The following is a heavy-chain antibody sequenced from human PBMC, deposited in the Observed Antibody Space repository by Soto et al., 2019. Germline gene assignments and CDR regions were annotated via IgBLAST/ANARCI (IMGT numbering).Heavy chain of an antibody. D-gene: IGHD6-6*01. Sequence: ASVKVSCKASGGTFSSYAISWVRQAPGQGLEWMGGIIPIFGTANYAQKFQGRVTITADKSTSTAYMELSSLRSEDTAVYYCGGTIADRGDYYYGMDVWGQGTTVTVSS. CDR1: GGTFSSYA. CDR2: IIPIFGTA. J-gene: IGHJ6*02. CDR3: GGTIADRGDYYYGMDV. V-gene: IGHV1-69*06.